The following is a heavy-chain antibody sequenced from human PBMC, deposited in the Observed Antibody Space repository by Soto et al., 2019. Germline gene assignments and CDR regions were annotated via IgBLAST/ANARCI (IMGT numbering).Heavy chain of an antibody. V-gene: IGHV3-48*03. J-gene: IGHJ6*02. Sequence: PGGSLRLSCAASGFTFSSYEMNWVRQAPGKGLEWVSYISSSGSTIYYADSVKGRFTISRDNAKNSLYLQMNSLRAEDTAVYYCARGGDIVVVTATSHYYGMDVWGQGTTVTVSS. D-gene: IGHD2-21*02. CDR1: GFTFSSYE. CDR2: ISSSGSTI. CDR3: ARGGDIVVVTATSHYYGMDV.